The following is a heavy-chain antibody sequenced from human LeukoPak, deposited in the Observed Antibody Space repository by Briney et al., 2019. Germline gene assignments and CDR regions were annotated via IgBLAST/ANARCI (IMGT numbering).Heavy chain of an antibody. CDR3: ASAITIFGTDY. Sequence: WVCQMPGKGLEWIGYIYHSGSTYYNPSLKSRVTISVDRSKNQFSLKLSSVTAADTAVYYCASAITIFGTDYWGQGTLVIVSS. V-gene: IGHV4-30-2*01. J-gene: IGHJ4*02. D-gene: IGHD3-3*01. CDR2: IYHSGST.